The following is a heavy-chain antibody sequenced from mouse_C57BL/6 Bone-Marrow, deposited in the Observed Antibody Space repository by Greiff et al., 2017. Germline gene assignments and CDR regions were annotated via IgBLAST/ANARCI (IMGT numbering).Heavy chain of an antibody. Sequence: EVQLQQSGPELVKPGASVKISCKASGYSFTDYNMNWVKQSPGKSLEWIGVINPNYGTTSYTQKFKGKATVTVDQSSSTAYMPLISLTSEDTAVYYCAKCYDYDCAMDYWGQGTSVTVSS. V-gene: IGHV1-39*01. J-gene: IGHJ4*01. D-gene: IGHD2-4*01. CDR3: AKCYDYDCAMDY. CDR2: INPNYGTT. CDR1: GYSFTDYN.